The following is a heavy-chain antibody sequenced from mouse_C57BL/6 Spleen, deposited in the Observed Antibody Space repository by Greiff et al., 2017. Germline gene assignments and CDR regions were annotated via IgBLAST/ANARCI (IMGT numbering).Heavy chain of an antibody. J-gene: IGHJ1*03. V-gene: IGHV5-17*01. CDR2: ISSGSSTI. CDR1: GFTFSDYV. D-gene: IGHD1-1*01. Sequence: EVKLVESGGGLVKPGGSLKLSCAASGFTFSDYVMHWVRQAPEKGLEWVAYISSGSSTIYYADTVKGRFTISRDNAKNTLFLQMTSLRSEDTAMYYCARTVVDHWYFDVWGKGTTVTVSS. CDR3: ARTVVDHWYFDV.